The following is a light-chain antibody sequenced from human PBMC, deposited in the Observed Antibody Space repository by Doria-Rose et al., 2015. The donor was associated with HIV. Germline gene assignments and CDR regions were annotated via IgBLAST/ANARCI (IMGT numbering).Light chain of an antibody. CDR3: HQYGTSWT. Sequence: DIVLTQSPGTLSLSPGERATLSCRASQSFSSTYLAWYQQKPGQAPSLLIYDGSTRATGIPDRFSASGSGTDFTLTINRLEPEDFALYYCHQYGTSWTFVQGTKVEI. CDR1: QSFSSTY. V-gene: IGKV3-20*01. CDR2: DGS. J-gene: IGKJ1*01.